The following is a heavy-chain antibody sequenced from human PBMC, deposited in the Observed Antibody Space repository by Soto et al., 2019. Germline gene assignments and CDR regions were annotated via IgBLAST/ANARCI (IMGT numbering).Heavy chain of an antibody. CDR3: AREDGSGSPKYNWFDP. V-gene: IGHV1-46*01. CDR1: GYTFTSYY. D-gene: IGHD3-10*01. J-gene: IGHJ5*02. Sequence: ASVKVSCKASGYTFTSYYMHWVRQAPGQRPEWMGMINAGGGKTNYAQKFQGRVTFTRDTSKNQFSLKLSSVTAADTAVYYCAREDGSGSPKYNWFDPWGQGTLVTVSS. CDR2: INAGGGKT.